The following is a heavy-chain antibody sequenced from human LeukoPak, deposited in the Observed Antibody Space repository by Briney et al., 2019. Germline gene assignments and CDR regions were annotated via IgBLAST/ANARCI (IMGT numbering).Heavy chain of an antibody. CDR1: GYSISSGYY. Sequence: SETLSLTCAVSGYSISSGYYWGWIRQPPGKGLEWIGSIYHSGSTYYNPSLKSRVTISVDTSKNQFSLKLSSVTAADTAVYYCASGYCSSTSCSAGMDVWGKGTTVTVSP. D-gene: IGHD2-2*01. J-gene: IGHJ6*04. CDR2: IYHSGST. V-gene: IGHV4-38-2*01. CDR3: ASGYCSSTSCSAGMDV.